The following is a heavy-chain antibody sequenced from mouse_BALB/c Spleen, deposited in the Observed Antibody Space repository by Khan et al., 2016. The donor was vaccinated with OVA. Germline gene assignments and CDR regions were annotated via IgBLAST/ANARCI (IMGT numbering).Heavy chain of an antibody. CDR3: PRRCLRWDFDY. CDR1: GYTFINYW. V-gene: IGHV1-7*01. D-gene: IGHD1-1*01. J-gene: IGHJ2*01. Sequence: QVQLQQSGAELAKPGASVKMSCKASGYTFINYWILWVKQRPGQGLEWIGYINPSTGYTEYNQNFKDKATLTADKYSSTAYMQLSSLTSEDSAVSSLPRRCLRWDFDYCGPGTTLTVSS. CDR2: INPSTGYT.